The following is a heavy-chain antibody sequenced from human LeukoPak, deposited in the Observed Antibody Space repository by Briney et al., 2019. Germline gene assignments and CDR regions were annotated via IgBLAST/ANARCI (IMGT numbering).Heavy chain of an antibody. Sequence: SETLSLTCAVYGGSFSGYYGSWIRQPPGKGLEWIGEINHSGSTNYNPSLKSRVTISVDTSKNQFSLKLSSVTAADTAVYYCARDLLEGGYNWWDYYYYYMDVWGKGTTVTVSS. CDR2: INHSGST. J-gene: IGHJ6*03. CDR3: ARDLLEGGYNWWDYYYYYMDV. CDR1: GGSFSGYY. V-gene: IGHV4-34*01. D-gene: IGHD5-24*01.